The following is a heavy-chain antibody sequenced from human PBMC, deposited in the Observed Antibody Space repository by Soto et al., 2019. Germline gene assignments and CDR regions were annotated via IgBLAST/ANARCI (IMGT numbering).Heavy chain of an antibody. Sequence: EKLVQTGAEVKTPGSSVKVSCKISGGSFKNNAFSWVRQAPGQGLERMGQILPVYDTTKYARKFEGRVTITADKSTTTIHMEIETVRSDDTAVYYCARMRGMLLGSFDVWGQGTTVSVSS. CDR1: GGSFKNNA. V-gene: IGHV1-69*06. D-gene: IGHD3-16*01. CDR2: ILPVYDTT. CDR3: ARMRGMLLGSFDV. J-gene: IGHJ3*01.